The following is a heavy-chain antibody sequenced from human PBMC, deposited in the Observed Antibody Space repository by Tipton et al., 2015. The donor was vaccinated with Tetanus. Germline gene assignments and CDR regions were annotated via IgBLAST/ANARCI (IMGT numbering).Heavy chain of an antibody. D-gene: IGHD5-18*01. CDR3: VRGRGLGAYSYGFEY. Sequence: TLSLTCSVSGASLSSGDYFWSWLRQSPGGGLEWIGYINSLGSTWCNPSLKSRVTISVDSSKNQFSLNVNSVTAADTAVYYCVRGRGLGAYSYGFEYWGQGALVTVSS. V-gene: IGHV4-30-4*01. J-gene: IGHJ4*02. CDR2: INSLGST. CDR1: GASLSSGDYF.